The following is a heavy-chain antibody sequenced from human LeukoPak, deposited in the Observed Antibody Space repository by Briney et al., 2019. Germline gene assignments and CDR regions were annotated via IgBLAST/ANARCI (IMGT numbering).Heavy chain of an antibody. V-gene: IGHV4-59*08. D-gene: IGHD6-19*01. J-gene: IGHJ6*02. Sequence: SETLSLTYTVSGVSISSSYWSWIRQSPGKGLEWIGYIDYSGSTNYNPSLKSRVTISVDTSKKQLSLKLSSVTAADTAVYYCAVLAGTDYYYNMDVWGQGTTVTVSS. CDR3: AVLAGTDYYYNMDV. CDR1: GVSISSSY. CDR2: IDYSGST.